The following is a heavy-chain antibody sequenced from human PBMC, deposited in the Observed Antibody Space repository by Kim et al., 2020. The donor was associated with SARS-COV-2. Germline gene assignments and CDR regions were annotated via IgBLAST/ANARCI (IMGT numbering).Heavy chain of an antibody. CDR3: AKSAFYGAGYYYDI. V-gene: IGHV3-23*01. D-gene: IGHD3-10*01. Sequence: YPASVRGRFTTSRDNPKSTLYLQMNRLTADDTAIYFCAKSAFYGAGYYYDIWGQGTLVTVSS. J-gene: IGHJ4*02.